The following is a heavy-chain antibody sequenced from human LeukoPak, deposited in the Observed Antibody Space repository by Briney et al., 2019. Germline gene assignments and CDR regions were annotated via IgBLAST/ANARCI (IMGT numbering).Heavy chain of an antibody. D-gene: IGHD3-10*01. CDR1: GGSISSYY. Sequence: SETLSLTCTVSGGSISSYYWSWIRQPPGKGLEWIGYVYYSGSTNYNPSLKSRVTISVDTSKNQFSLKLSSVTAADTAVYYCVRGSGSSGYAFDIWGQGTMVTVSS. V-gene: IGHV4-59*08. CDR3: VRGSGSSGYAFDI. CDR2: VYYSGST. J-gene: IGHJ3*02.